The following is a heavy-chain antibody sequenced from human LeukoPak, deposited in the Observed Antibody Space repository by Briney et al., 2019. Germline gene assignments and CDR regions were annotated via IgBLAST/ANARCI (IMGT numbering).Heavy chain of an antibody. CDR1: GFTFSSYW. J-gene: IGHJ4*02. V-gene: IGHV3-7*03. Sequence: GGSLRLSCAASGFTFSSYWMSWVRQAPGKGLEWVANIKQDGSEKYYVDSVMGRFTISRDNAKNSLYLQMNSLRAEDTAVYYCARDFPPDYGDYFDYWGQGTLVTVSS. CDR3: ARDFPPDYGDYFDY. D-gene: IGHD4-17*01. CDR2: IKQDGSEK.